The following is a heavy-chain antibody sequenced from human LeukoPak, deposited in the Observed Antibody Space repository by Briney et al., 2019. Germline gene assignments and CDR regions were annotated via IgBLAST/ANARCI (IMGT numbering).Heavy chain of an antibody. D-gene: IGHD6-19*01. CDR2: INIDGTTT. CDR1: GFTFSSYW. V-gene: IGHV3-74*01. Sequence: GGSLRLSCAASGFTFSSYWMHWVRQAPGKGLVWVSRINIDGTTTNYADSVKGRFIISRDNAKNTLYLQMSSLRAGDTAVYYCARRGSSSDWYDFWGQGTLVTVSS. J-gene: IGHJ5*01. CDR3: ARRGSSSDWYDF.